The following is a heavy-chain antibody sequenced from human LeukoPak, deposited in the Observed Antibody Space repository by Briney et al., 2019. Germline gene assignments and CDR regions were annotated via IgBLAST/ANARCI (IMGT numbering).Heavy chain of an antibody. CDR1: GFTFNNNA. J-gene: IGHJ4*02. CDR2: INGGGDAT. V-gene: IGHV3-23*01. D-gene: IGHD4-17*01. CDR3: AKRGQRTVTNPLYYFDY. Sequence: GGSLRLSCATSGFTFNNNAMSWVRQAPGKGLEWVSAINGGGDATEYADSVKGRFTISRDNSKNTLYLQMNSLRPDDTAVYYCAKRGQRTVTNPLYYFDYWGQGTLVTVSS.